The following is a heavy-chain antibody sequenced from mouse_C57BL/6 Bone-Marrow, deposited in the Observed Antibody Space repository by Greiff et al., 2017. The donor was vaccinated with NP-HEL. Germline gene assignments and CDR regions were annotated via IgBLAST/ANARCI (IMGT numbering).Heavy chain of an antibody. CDR1: GFTFSNYW. CDR2: IRLKSDNYAT. Sequence: EVKLVESGGGLVQPGGSMKLSCVASGFTFSNYWMNWVRQSPEKGLEWVAQIRLKSDNYATHYAESVKGRFTISRDDSKSSVYLQMNNLRAEDTGIYYCTWLLHYYFDYWGQGTTLTVSS. V-gene: IGHV6-3*01. CDR3: TWLLHYYFDY. J-gene: IGHJ2*01. D-gene: IGHD2-3*01.